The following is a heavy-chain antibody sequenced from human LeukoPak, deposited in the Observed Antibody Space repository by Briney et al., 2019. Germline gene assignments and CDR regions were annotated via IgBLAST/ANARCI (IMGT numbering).Heavy chain of an antibody. D-gene: IGHD1-1*01. V-gene: IGHV4-34*01. CDR2: INHSGST. CDR1: GGSFSGYY. J-gene: IGHJ4*02. CDR3: ASSALFDPTGTTYRADY. Sequence: KTSETLSLTCAVYGGSFSGYYWSWIRQPPGKGLEWIGEINHSGSTNYNPSLKSRVTISVDTSKNQFSLKLSSVTAADTAVYYCASSALFDPTGTTYRADYWGQGTLVTVSS.